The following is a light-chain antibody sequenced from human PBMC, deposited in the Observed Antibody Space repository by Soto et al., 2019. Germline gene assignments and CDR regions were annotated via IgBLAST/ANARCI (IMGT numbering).Light chain of an antibody. CDR3: QQYKSWPYT. CDR1: QSISSW. V-gene: IGKV1-5*03. CDR2: KAS. J-gene: IGKJ2*01. Sequence: DIQMTQSPSTLSASIGDRVTITCRAGQSISSWLAWYQQKPGRAPKLLMYKASSLESGVPSRFSGSGSGTEFTLTISSLQPDDFATYYCQQYKSWPYTFGQGTKLEIK.